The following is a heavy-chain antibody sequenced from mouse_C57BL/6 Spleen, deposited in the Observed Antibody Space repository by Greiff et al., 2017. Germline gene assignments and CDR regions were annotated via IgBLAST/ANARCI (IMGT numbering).Heavy chain of an antibody. V-gene: IGHV2-2*01. J-gene: IGHJ4*01. Sequence: VKLVESGPGLVQPSQSLSITCTVSGFSLTSYGVHWVRQSPGKGLEWLGVLGSGGSTDYNAAFISRLSISKDNSKSQVFFKMNSLQADDTAIYYCARNPDAMDYWGQGTSVTVSS. CDR1: GFSLTSYG. CDR3: ARNPDAMDY. CDR2: LGSGGST.